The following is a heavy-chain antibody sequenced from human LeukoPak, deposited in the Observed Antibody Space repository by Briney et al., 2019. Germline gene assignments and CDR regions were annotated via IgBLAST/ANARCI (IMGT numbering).Heavy chain of an antibody. CDR3: ARTGYVNYGDWFDP. J-gene: IGHJ5*02. CDR1: GGSISSGGYS. Sequence: SQTLSLTCAVSGGSISSGGYSWSWIRQPPGKGLEWIGYIYHSGSTYCNPSLKSRVTISVDRSKNQFSLKLSSVTAADTAVYYCARTGYVNYGDWFDPWGKGTLVTVS. CDR2: IYHSGST. D-gene: IGHD3-16*01. V-gene: IGHV4-30-2*01.